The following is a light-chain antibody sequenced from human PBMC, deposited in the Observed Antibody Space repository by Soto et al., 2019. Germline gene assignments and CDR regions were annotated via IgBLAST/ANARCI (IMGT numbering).Light chain of an antibody. Sequence: QSALTQPRSVSGSPGQSVTISCTGTSSDVGGYNSVSWYQHHPGKAPKLMTYDVSKRPSGVPDRFSGSKSGNTASLTISGLQAEDEADYYCCSYAGSYTLVFGGGTKLTVL. V-gene: IGLV2-11*01. CDR2: DVS. J-gene: IGLJ2*01. CDR1: SSDVGGYNS. CDR3: CSYAGSYTLV.